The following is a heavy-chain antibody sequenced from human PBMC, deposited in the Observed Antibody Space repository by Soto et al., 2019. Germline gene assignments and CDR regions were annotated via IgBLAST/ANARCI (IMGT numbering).Heavy chain of an antibody. J-gene: IGHJ4*02. Sequence: KESGPTLVKPPQTLTLTCTVSGFSLTTNGVGVGWFRQPPGKALEWLALIYRDDDKRYRPSLKSRVTITKDNTKNQVVLTMTNMDPVDTATYCCAHTVARGAYWEPFNYWGQGTLVTVSS. CDR1: GFSLTTNGVG. V-gene: IGHV2-5*02. CDR2: IYRDDDK. D-gene: IGHD1-26*01. CDR3: AHTVARGAYWEPFNY.